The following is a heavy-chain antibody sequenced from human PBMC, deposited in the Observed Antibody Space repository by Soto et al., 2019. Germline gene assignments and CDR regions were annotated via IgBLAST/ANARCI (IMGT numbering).Heavy chain of an antibody. J-gene: IGHJ4*02. Sequence: EVQLLESGGGLVQPGGSLRLSCAASGFTFSSYAMSWVRQAPGKRLEWVSAISGSGGSTYYADSVKGQFTISRDNSKNTLYLQMNSLRAEDTAVYYCAKASGWFGEFDYWGQGTLVTVSS. D-gene: IGHD3-10*01. CDR3: AKASGWFGEFDY. CDR2: ISGSGGST. CDR1: GFTFSSYA. V-gene: IGHV3-23*01.